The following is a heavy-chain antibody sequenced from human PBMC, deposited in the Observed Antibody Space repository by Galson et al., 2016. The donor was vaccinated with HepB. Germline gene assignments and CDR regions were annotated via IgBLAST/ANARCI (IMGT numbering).Heavy chain of an antibody. J-gene: IGHJ3*01. CDR1: GFSLRSNGVG. CDR3: VHTPNPGTLTAFDF. D-gene: IGHD6-13*01. Sequence: PALVKPTQTLTLTCTFSGFSLRSNGVGVAWIRQPPGKALEWLALIYWDDDDLYSPSLKSRLTITKDTSKNQVVLTMTNVDPVDTATYFCVHTPNPGTLTAFDFWGQGTMVTVSS. V-gene: IGHV2-5*02. CDR2: IYWDDDD.